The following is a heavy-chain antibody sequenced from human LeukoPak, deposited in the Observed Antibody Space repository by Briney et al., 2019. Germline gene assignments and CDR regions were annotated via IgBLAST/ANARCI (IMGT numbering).Heavy chain of an antibody. CDR1: GFTFSSYA. V-gene: IGHV3-30*04. CDR3: ARAPVAVAGPGIFDY. J-gene: IGHJ4*02. D-gene: IGHD6-19*01. CDR2: ISYDGSNK. Sequence: GGSLRLSCAASGFTFSSYAMHWVRQAPGKGLEWVAVISYDGSNKYYTDSVKGRFTISRDNSKNTLYLQMNSLGADDTAVYYCARAPVAVAGPGIFDYWGQGALVTVSS.